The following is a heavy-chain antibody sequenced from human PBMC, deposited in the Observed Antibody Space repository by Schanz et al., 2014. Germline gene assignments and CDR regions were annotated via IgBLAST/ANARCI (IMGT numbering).Heavy chain of an antibody. CDR1: GFTFSSHW. CDR3: ARGGSGSHYRLDY. V-gene: IGHV3-74*02. Sequence: EVQLLESGGGLVEPGGSLRLSCAASGFTFSSHWMHWVRQDPGKGLVWVARINSVGSNTDYADSVTGRFTISRDNAENALYLQMNSLRAEDTGLYFCARGGSGSHYRLDYWGQGTLVTVSS. J-gene: IGHJ4*02. D-gene: IGHD1-26*01. CDR2: INSVGSNT.